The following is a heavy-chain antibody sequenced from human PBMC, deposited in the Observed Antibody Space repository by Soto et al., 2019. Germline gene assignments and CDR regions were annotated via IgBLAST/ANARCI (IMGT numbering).Heavy chain of an antibody. CDR2: MNPNSGNT. D-gene: IGHD2-15*01. CDR1: GYTFTSYD. CDR3: ARMVVAALCGDYVRWFDP. Sequence: GASVKVSCKASGYTFTSYDINWVRQATGQGLEWMGWMNPNSGNTGYAQKFQGRVTMTRNTSISTAYMELSSLRSEDTAVYYCARMVVAALCGDYVRWFDPWGQGTLVTVSS. J-gene: IGHJ5*02. V-gene: IGHV1-8*01.